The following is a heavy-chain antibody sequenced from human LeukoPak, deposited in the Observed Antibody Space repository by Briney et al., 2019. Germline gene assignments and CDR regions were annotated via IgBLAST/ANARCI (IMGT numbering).Heavy chain of an antibody. CDR1: GGSLRGYH. CDR2: VDESGNS. D-gene: IGHD2-15*01. V-gene: IGHV4-34*01. Sequence: SETLSLTCGVYGGSLRGYHWSWIRQSPGRGLEWIGEVDESGNSNYNPSLKRRVTISIDTYENQFSLEVTSVTAADTAIYYCARAEMRLQWKEIDQWGQGTLVTVSS. J-gene: IGHJ1*01. CDR3: ARAEMRLQWKEIDQ.